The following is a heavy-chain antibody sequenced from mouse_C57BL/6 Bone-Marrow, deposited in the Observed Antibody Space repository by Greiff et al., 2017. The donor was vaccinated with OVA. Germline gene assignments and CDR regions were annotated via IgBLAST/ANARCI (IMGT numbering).Heavy chain of an antibody. D-gene: IGHD2-4*01. CDR2: IDPETGGT. Sequence: QVQLQQSGAELVRPGASVTLSCKASGYTFTDYEMHWVKQTPVHGLEWIGAIDPETGGTAYNQKFKGKAILTADKSSSTAYMELRSLTSEDSAVYDGTGRLIYYEYDGLYWYFDVWGTGTTVTVSS. CDR1: GYTFTDYE. V-gene: IGHV1-15*01. CDR3: TGRLIYYEYDGLYWYFDV. J-gene: IGHJ1*03.